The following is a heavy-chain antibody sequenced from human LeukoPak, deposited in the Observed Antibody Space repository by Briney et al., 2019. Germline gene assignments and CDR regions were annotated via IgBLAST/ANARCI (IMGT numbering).Heavy chain of an antibody. Sequence: GGSLRLSCAASGLTFSSYGMHWVRQAPGKGLEWVAVISYDGSNKYYADSVKGRFTISRDNSKNTLYLQMNSLRAEDTAVYYCAKDPFGVATTIDYWGQGTLVTVSS. D-gene: IGHD5-12*01. J-gene: IGHJ4*02. V-gene: IGHV3-30*18. CDR1: GLTFSSYG. CDR3: AKDPFGVATTIDY. CDR2: ISYDGSNK.